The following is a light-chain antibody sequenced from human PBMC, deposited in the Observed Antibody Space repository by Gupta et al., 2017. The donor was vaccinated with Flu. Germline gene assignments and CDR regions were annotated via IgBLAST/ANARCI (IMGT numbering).Light chain of an antibody. V-gene: IGKV1-9*01. CDR1: QGITVN. CDR3: QQLESYPLT. Sequence: PSFLSASVGDRVTITCRASQGITVNLAWCQQQPGKAPKLLIHDASTLQSGVPSRFSGSGFGTEFTLTINSLQPVDFATYYCQQLESYPLTFGGGTKVEIK. J-gene: IGKJ4*01. CDR2: DAS.